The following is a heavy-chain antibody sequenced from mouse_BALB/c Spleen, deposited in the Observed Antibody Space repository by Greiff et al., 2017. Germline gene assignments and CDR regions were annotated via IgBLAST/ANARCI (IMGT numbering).Heavy chain of an antibody. CDR1: GYSFTGYY. Sequence: EVQLQQSGPELVKPGASVKISCKASGYSFTGYYMHWVKQSHVKSLEWIGRINPYNGATSYNQNFKDKASLTVDKSSSTAYMELHSLTSEDSAVYYCARSTYPGWYFDVWGAGTTVTVSS. CDR2: INPYNGAT. CDR3: ARSTYPGWYFDV. D-gene: IGHD5-1*01. V-gene: IGHV1-31*01. J-gene: IGHJ1*01.